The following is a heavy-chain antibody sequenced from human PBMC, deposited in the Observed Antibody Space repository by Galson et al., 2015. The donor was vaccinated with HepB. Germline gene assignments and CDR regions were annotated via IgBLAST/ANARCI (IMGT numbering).Heavy chain of an antibody. CDR2: ISAGSTGR. Sequence: SLRLSCAASGFSFSSHSMCWVRQTPGKGLEWVAYISAGSTGRYYGASVRGRFTISRDNAKNSVYLHMNNLRAEDTAVYYCARIPASYDYYNMDVWGRGTMVTVSS. V-gene: IGHV3-48*01. CDR3: ARIPASYDYYNMDV. J-gene: IGHJ6*02. D-gene: IGHD2-21*01. CDR1: GFSFSSHS.